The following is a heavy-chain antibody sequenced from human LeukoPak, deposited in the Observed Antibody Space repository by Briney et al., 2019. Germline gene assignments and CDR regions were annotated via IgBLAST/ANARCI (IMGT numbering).Heavy chain of an antibody. CDR1: GFTFSSYN. CDR2: ISSSGTTI. D-gene: IGHD5-18*01. J-gene: IGHJ4*02. CDR3: ARDFPGEYNYGLFDY. V-gene: IGHV3-48*01. Sequence: GGSLRLSCAASGFTFSSYNMNWVRQAPGKGLEWVSYISSSGTTIYYVDSVKGRFTISRDNAKNSLYLQMNSLRAEDTAVYYCARDFPGEYNYGLFDYWGQGILVTVSS.